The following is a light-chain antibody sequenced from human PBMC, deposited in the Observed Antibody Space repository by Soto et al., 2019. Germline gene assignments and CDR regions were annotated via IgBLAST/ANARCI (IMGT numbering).Light chain of an antibody. V-gene: IGKV1-5*01. CDR3: QQYNCYSLYP. J-gene: IGKJ2*01. CDR1: QSISSW. CDR2: DAS. Sequence: DIQMTQSPSTLSASVGDRVTITCRASQSISSWLACYQQKPGKAPTLLIYDASSLESGVPSRVSGSGFGTEFTLTISSLQPDDFATYYCQQYNCYSLYPFGQGTKLEIK.